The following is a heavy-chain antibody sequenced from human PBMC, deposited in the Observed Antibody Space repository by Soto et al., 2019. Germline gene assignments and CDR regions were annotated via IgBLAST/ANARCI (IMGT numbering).Heavy chain of an antibody. J-gene: IGHJ6*02. V-gene: IGHV3-15*01. Sequence: GGSLRLSCAASGFTFSNAWLSWVRQAPGKGLEWVGRIKTKADGGATDYAAPVKGRFTISRDDSKNTLFLQMNSLKTEDTGMYYCSTDAPYSSSSIYYYGMDVWGQGTTVTVSS. CDR3: STDAPYSSSSIYYYGMDV. CDR1: GFTFSNAW. D-gene: IGHD6-6*01. CDR2: IKTKADGGAT.